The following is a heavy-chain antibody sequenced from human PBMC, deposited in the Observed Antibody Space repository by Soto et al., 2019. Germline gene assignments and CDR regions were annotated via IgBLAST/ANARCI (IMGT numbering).Heavy chain of an antibody. J-gene: IGHJ5*02. D-gene: IGHD2-21*02. CDR2: IYYSGST. Sequence: SETLSLTCTVSGGPISSYFWGWIRQPPGKGLEWIGSIYYSGSTYYNPSLKSRVTVSVDTSKNQFSLKLSSVTAADTAVYYCARHPSDFWFDPWGQGTLVTVSS. V-gene: IGHV4-39*01. CDR3: ARHPSDFWFDP. CDR1: GGPISSYF.